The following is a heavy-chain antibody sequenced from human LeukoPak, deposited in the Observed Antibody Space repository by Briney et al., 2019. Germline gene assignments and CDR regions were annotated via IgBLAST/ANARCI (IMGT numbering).Heavy chain of an antibody. CDR2: ISWNSGSI. Sequence: GRSLRLSCAASGFTFDAYAMHWVRQAPGKGLEWVSGISWNSGSIGYADSVKGRFTISRDNAKNSLYLQMNSLRAEDTALYYCAKARGGGYPFDYWGQGTLVTVSS. CDR1: GFTFDAYA. V-gene: IGHV3-9*01. D-gene: IGHD2-15*01. J-gene: IGHJ4*02. CDR3: AKARGGGYPFDY.